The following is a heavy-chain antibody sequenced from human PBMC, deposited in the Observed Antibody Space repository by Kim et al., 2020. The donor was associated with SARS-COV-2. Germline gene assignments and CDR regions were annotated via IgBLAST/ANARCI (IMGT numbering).Heavy chain of an antibody. CDR2: IWYDGSNK. J-gene: IGHJ2*01. D-gene: IGHD6-19*01. CDR1: GFTFSSYA. V-gene: IGHV3-33*06. Sequence: GGSLRLSCAASGFTFSSYAMHWVRQAPGKGLEWVAVIWYDGSNKYYADSVKGRFTISRDNSKNTLYLQMNSLRAEDTAVYYCAKDSGGWYPNYWYFDLWGRGTLVTVSS. CDR3: AKDSGGWYPNYWYFDL.